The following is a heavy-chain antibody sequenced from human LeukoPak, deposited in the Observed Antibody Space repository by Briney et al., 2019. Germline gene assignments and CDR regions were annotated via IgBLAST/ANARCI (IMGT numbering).Heavy chain of an antibody. J-gene: IGHJ3*02. V-gene: IGHV1-18*01. Sequence: PKASVKVSCKASGYTFTSYGISWVRQAPGQGLEWMGWISAYNGYTNYAQKFQDRVTLTTDTPTSTAYMELRSLRSDDTAVYYCAKDGLWVPGGFNIWGQGTMVTVSS. CDR3: AKDGLWVPGGFNI. D-gene: IGHD3-16*01. CDR1: GYTFTSYG. CDR2: ISAYNGYT.